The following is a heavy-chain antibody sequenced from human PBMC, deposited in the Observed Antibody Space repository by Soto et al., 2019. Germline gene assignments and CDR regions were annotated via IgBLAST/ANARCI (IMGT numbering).Heavy chain of an antibody. CDR2: ISWNSGSI. D-gene: IGHD1-26*01. CDR3: AKDIGVGAFDY. Sequence: GGSLRLSCAASGFTFDDYAMHWVRQAPGKGLEWVSGISWNSGSIGYADSVKGRFTISRDNAKNSLYLQMNSLRAEDTALYYCAKDIGVGAFDYWGQGTLVTVSS. J-gene: IGHJ4*02. CDR1: GFTFDDYA. V-gene: IGHV3-9*01.